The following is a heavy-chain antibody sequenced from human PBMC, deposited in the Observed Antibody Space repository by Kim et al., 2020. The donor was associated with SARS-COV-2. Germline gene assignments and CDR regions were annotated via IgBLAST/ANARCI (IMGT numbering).Heavy chain of an antibody. V-gene: IGHV3-23*01. Sequence: GGSLRLSCAASGFTFSAYAMTWVRQAPGKGLEWVSAISGSDGGTYYADSVKGRFIISRDNSKNTLHLQMNSLRPEDAAVYYCAKHFGSSGSEFQHWGQGT. J-gene: IGHJ1*01. D-gene: IGHD3-22*01. CDR1: GFTFSAYA. CDR3: AKHFGSSGSEFQH. CDR2: ISGSDGGT.